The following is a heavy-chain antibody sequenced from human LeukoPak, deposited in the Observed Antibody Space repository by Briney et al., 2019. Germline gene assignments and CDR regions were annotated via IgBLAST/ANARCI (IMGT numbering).Heavy chain of an antibody. Sequence: SETLSLTCTVSGGSISSYYWSWIRQPPGKGLEWIGYIYYSGSTNYNPSLKSRVTISVDTSKKQFSLKLTSVTAADTAVYYCARAGDYGDYVGWFDPWDQGTLVTVSS. J-gene: IGHJ5*02. V-gene: IGHV4-59*12. CDR1: GGSISSYY. CDR2: IYYSGST. D-gene: IGHD4-17*01. CDR3: ARAGDYGDYVGWFDP.